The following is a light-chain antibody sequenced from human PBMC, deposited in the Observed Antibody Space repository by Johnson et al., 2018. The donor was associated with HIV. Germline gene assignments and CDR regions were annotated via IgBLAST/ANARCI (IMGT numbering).Light chain of an antibody. J-gene: IGLJ1*01. CDR1: SSNIGNNY. CDR3: GSWDSSLSAFFV. CDR2: ENN. V-gene: IGLV1-51*02. Sequence: LTQPPSVSAAPGQKVTISCSGSSSNIGNNYVSWYQQLPGTAPKLLIYENNKRPSGIPDRFSGSKSGTSATLGITGLQTGDEADYYCGSWDSSLSAFFVFGTGTKVTVL.